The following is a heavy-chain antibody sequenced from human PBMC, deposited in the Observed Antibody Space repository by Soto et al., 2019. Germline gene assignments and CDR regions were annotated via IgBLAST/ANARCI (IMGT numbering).Heavy chain of an antibody. J-gene: IGHJ4*02. V-gene: IGHV4-61*01. CDR3: ARVSMPFYYHPSGQSYSAY. D-gene: IGHD2-21*01. CDR1: GSGC. Sequence: GSGCWSWKKQPPGMGLEWIGYILYSGTTNYNPSLKSRVTMSLHTSKNQFSLKLTSVTAADTAVYYCARVSMPFYYHPSGQSYSAYWGKRTLVIVSS. CDR2: ILYSGTT.